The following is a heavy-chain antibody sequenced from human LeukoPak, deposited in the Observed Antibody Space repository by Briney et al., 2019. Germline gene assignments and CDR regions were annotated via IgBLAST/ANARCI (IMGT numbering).Heavy chain of an antibody. J-gene: IGHJ4*02. Sequence: SETLSLTCTVSGGSISSGSYYWSWIRQPAGKGLEWIGRIYTSGSSNYNPSLKSRVTISVDTSKNQFSLRLSSVTAADTAVYYCATQNNTARPGYYFDYWGQGTLVTVSS. CDR1: GGSISSGSYY. CDR3: ATQNNTARPGYYFDY. V-gene: IGHV4-61*02. CDR2: IYTSGSS. D-gene: IGHD6-6*01.